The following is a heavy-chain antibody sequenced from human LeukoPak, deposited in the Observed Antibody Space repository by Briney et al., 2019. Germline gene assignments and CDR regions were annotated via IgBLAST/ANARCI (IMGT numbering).Heavy chain of an antibody. CDR2: IRSKAYGGTI. CDR3: ARRGTIAAADY. J-gene: IGHJ4*02. Sequence: GRSLRLSCTGSGFTFGDYAMSWVRQAPGKWLEWVGFIRSKAYGGTIEYAASVKDRFTISRDDSKSIAYLQMNSLKTEDTGVHYCARRGTIAAADYWGQGTLVTVSS. D-gene: IGHD6-6*01. V-gene: IGHV3-49*04. CDR1: GFTFGDYA.